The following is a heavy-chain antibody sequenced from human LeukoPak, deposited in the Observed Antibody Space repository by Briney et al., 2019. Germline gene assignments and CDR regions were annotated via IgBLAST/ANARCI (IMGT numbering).Heavy chain of an antibody. Sequence: PSETLSLTCTVSGGSISSSSYYWGWIRQPPGKGLEGSGSIYYSGSTYYNPSLKSRVSISVDTSKNQFSLTVTSLTAAVTGAYYCARAFHPPDFAFGRAPYYFDLWGQGTLVTVSS. J-gene: IGHJ4*01. V-gene: IGHV4-39*07. CDR2: IYYSGST. D-gene: IGHD3-16*01. CDR1: GGSISSSSYY. CDR3: ARAFHPPDFAFGRAPYYFDL.